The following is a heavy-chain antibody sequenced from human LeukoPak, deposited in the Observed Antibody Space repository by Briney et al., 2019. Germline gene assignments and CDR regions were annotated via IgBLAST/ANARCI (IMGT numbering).Heavy chain of an antibody. CDR1: GFTFDDYA. Sequence: GRSLRLSCAASGFTFDDYAMHWVRPAPGKGLEWVSGISWNSGSIGYADSVKGRFTISRDNAKNSLYLQMNSLRAEDTALYYCAKEGATIIGNYYYYYGMDVWGQGTTVTVSS. CDR3: AKEGATIIGNYYYYYGMDV. CDR2: ISWNSGSI. J-gene: IGHJ6*02. V-gene: IGHV3-9*01. D-gene: IGHD5-12*01.